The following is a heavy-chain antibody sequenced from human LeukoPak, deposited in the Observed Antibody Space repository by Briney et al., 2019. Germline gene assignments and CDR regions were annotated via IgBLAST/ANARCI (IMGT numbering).Heavy chain of an antibody. D-gene: IGHD1-26*01. CDR3: ARERSLGSSYYFDY. V-gene: IGHV4-59*01. J-gene: IGHJ4*02. CDR1: GGSISNYY. Sequence: SETLSLTCTVSGGSISNYYWSWIRQPPGKGLEWIGYIYYSGSTNYNPSLKSRVTISVDTSKNQFSLNLSSLTAADTAVYYCARERSLGSSYYFDYWGQGTLVTVSS. CDR2: IYYSGST.